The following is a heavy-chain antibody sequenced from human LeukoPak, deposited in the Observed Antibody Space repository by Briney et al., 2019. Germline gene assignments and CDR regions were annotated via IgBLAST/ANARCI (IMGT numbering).Heavy chain of an antibody. J-gene: IGHJ6*03. D-gene: IGHD1/OR15-1a*01. CDR3: AKGSKSRSEQYYYYYYMDV. Sequence: GGSLRLSCEASGFTFSSYSMNWVRQAPGKGLEWVAGLSSSGDNTYYADSVKGRFTISRDNSRNTLYLQMSSLRADDTAVYYCAKGSKSRSEQYYYYYYMDVWGKGTTITVSS. CDR2: LSSSGDNT. V-gene: IGHV3-23*01. CDR1: GFTFSSYS.